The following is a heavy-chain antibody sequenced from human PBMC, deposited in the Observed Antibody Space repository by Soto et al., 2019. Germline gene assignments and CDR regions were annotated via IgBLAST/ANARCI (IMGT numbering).Heavy chain of an antibody. CDR1: GFTFSKNW. CDR2: IKEVGSEK. J-gene: IGHJ4*02. D-gene: IGHD2-2*01. CDR3: TRVPSIPDARVPDY. V-gene: IGHV3-7*01. Sequence: EVQLVGSGGGLVQPGGSLRLSWAASGFTFSKNWMSWVRQAAGKGLEWVANIKEVGSEKYYVDSVKGRFTISRDNAKNSLYLHMDSLRAEDTAVYYCTRVPSIPDARVPDYWGQGTLVTVSS.